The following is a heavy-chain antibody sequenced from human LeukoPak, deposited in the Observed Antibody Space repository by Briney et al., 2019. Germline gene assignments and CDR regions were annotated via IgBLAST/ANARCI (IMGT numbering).Heavy chain of an antibody. V-gene: IGHV1-3*01. CDR2: INAGNGNT. J-gene: IGHJ3*02. CDR1: GYTFTSYA. D-gene: IGHD3-22*01. Sequence: ASVKVSCKASGYTFTSYAMHWVRQAPGQRLEWMGWINAGNGNTKYSQKFQGRVTITADESTSTAYMELSSLRSEDTAVYYCARDSGYYDSSGSLASDAFDIWGQGTMVTVSS. CDR3: ARDSGYYDSSGSLASDAFDI.